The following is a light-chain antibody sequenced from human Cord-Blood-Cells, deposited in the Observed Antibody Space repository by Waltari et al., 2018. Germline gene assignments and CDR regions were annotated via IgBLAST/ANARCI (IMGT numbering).Light chain of an antibody. Sequence: AIRMTQFPSSPVASTGDRVTITGRAGQGISSYLAWYQQKPGKAPKLLIYAASTLQSGVPSRFSGSGSGTDFTLTISCLQSEDLATYYCQQYYSYPWTFGQGTKVEIK. V-gene: IGKV1-8*01. CDR1: QGISSY. J-gene: IGKJ1*01. CDR2: AAS. CDR3: QQYYSYPWT.